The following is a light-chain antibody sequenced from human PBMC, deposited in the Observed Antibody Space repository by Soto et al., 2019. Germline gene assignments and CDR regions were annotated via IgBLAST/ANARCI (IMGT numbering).Light chain of an antibody. CDR2: GAS. Sequence: EMVLTQSPVTLSVSPGERATLSCRASQSVSSNLAWYQQKPGQAPRLLIYGASTRATGIPARFSGSGSGTEFTLTISSLQSEDFAVYYCQQYNKRPLTFGQGTRLEIK. J-gene: IGKJ5*01. CDR3: QQYNKRPLT. CDR1: QSVSSN. V-gene: IGKV3-15*01.